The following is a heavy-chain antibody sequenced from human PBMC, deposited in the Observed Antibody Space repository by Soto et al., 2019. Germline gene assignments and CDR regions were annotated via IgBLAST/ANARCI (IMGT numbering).Heavy chain of an antibody. V-gene: IGHV3-7*03. CDR2: INPDGNVG. CDR1: GFTFSTYW. CDR3: AGWGGHDYNY. Sequence: EVQLLGSGGGLVQPGGSLRLSCVGSGFTFSTYWMNWVRQAPGKGLEWVDNINPDGNVGTYVDSVRGRFTTSRDNAKTSLYLQMNSLRADDTAVYFCAGWGGHDYNYWGQGIMVTVSS. J-gene: IGHJ4*02. D-gene: IGHD4-4*01.